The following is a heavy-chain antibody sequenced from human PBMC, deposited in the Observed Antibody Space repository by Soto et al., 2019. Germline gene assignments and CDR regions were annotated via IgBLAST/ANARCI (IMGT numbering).Heavy chain of an antibody. Sequence: PSESMSLACAVSRGSLCIYSWDWIRQPPGKKLEWIGYAYSLGRPNYNPSLKRRVTMSLGTSKNQFPLELTSVTAADTAVYYCGRGGRVGSTIMFDPWGQGILVTVSS. CDR3: GRGGRVGSTIMFDP. D-gene: IGHD3-16*01. CDR2: AYSLGRP. V-gene: IGHV4-59*01. CDR1: RGSLCIYS. J-gene: IGHJ5*02.